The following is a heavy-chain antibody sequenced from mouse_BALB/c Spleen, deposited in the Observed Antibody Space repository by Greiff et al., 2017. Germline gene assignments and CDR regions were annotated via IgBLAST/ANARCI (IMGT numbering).Heavy chain of an antibody. CDR1: GYSITSDYA. V-gene: IGHV3-2*02. J-gene: IGHJ4*01. CDR2: ISYSGST. CDR3: AREGEGYAMDY. Sequence: EVKVEESGPGLVKPSQSLSLTCTVTGYSITSDYAWNWIRQFPGNKLEWMGYISYSGSTSYNPSLKSRISITRDTSKNQFFLQLNSVTTEDTATYYCAREGEGYAMDYWGQGTSVTVSS.